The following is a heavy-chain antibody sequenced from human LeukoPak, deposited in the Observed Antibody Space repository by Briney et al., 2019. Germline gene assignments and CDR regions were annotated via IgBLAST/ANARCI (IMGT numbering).Heavy chain of an antibody. Sequence: PSETLSLTCTVSGGSISSYYWGWIRQPPGKGLEWIGSIIYGGNTYYNPSLKSRVTLSVDTSKNQFSLRLSSVTAADTAVYYCARGGTLYSSSWWGQGTLVIVSS. CDR2: IIYGGNT. CDR3: ARGGTLYSSSW. D-gene: IGHD6-13*01. J-gene: IGHJ4*02. V-gene: IGHV4-39*07. CDR1: GGSISSYY.